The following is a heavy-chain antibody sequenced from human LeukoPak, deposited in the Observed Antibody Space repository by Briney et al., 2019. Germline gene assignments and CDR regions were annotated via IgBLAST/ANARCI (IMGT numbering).Heavy chain of an antibody. CDR2: ISGSGGST. Sequence: PGGSLRLSCAASRFTFSSYGMSWVRQAPGKGLEWVSGISGSGGSTYYADSAKGRFTISRDNSKNTLYLQMNSLRVEDTAVYYCARERPGSRVLDYWGQGTVVTVSS. CDR1: RFTFSSYG. D-gene: IGHD3-10*01. J-gene: IGHJ4*02. CDR3: ARERPGSRVLDY. V-gene: IGHV3-23*01.